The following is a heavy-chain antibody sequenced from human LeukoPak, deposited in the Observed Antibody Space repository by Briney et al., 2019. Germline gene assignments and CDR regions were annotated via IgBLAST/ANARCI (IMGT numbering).Heavy chain of an antibody. Sequence: AGGSLRLSCAASGFPFSDSWMDWVRQAPGKGMEWVANIKQDGSEKHYADSVKGRFTISRDNATNSLFLQMNGLRAEDTAVYYCSRRLDYWGQGALVTVSS. CDR1: GFPFSDSW. J-gene: IGHJ4*02. CDR2: IKQDGSEK. V-gene: IGHV3-7*01. CDR3: SRRLDY.